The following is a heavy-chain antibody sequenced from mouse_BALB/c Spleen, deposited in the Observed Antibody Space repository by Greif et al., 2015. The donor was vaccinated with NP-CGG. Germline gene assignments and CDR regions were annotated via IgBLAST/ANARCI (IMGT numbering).Heavy chain of an antibody. D-gene: IGHD2-3*01. CDR3: ARYDGYYYYAMDY. CDR2: ISSGGGST. V-gene: IGHV5-12-1*01. Sequence: EVKVVESGGGLVKPGGSLKLSCAASGFAFSSYDMSWVRQTPEKRLERVAYISSGGGSTYYPDTVKGRFTISRDNAKNTLYLQMSSLKSEDTAMYYCARYDGYYYYAMDYWGQGTSVTVSS. CDR1: GFAFSSYD. J-gene: IGHJ4*01.